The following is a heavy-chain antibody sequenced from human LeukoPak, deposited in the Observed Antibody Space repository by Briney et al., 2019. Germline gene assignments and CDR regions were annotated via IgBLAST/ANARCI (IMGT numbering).Heavy chain of an antibody. J-gene: IGHJ4*02. Sequence: SETLSLTCTVSGGSISSSSYYWGWIRQPPGKGLEWIGYIYYSGSTNYNPSLKSRVTISVDTSKNQFSLKLSSVTAADTAVYYCATYDFWSGYYVDYWGQGTLVTVSS. CDR2: IYYSGST. V-gene: IGHV4-61*05. CDR3: ATYDFWSGYYVDY. D-gene: IGHD3-3*01. CDR1: GGSISSSSYY.